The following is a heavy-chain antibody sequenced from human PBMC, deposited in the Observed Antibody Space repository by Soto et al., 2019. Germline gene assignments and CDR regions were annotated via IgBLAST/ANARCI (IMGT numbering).Heavy chain of an antibody. CDR1: GYTFTSYD. J-gene: IGHJ6*02. D-gene: IGHD5-18*01. CDR2: INPSGGST. Sequence: QVQLVQSGAEVKKPGASVKVSCKASGYTFTSYDMHWVRQAPGQGLEWMGIINPSGGSTSYAQKFKGRVTMTRDTSTSTVYMELSSLRSEDTAVYYCARGEGYSYGVPSGYGMDVWGQGTTVTVSS. V-gene: IGHV1-46*01. CDR3: ARGEGYSYGVPSGYGMDV.